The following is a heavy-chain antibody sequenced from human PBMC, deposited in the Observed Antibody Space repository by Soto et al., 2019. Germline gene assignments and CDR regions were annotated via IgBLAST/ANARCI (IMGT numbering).Heavy chain of an antibody. J-gene: IGHJ4*02. CDR1: GDSISDSNW. Sequence: QVQLQESGPGLVKPSGTLSLTCTVSGDSISDSNWWTWVRQPPGKGLEWIVEVYHSGRANYNPSLRSRVTMSADTLKNHFNLRLSSVTAADTAVYYCAKTIGSGSYMPFWGQGTLVAVSP. CDR3: AKTIGSGSYMPF. D-gene: IGHD3-10*01. CDR2: VYHSGRA. V-gene: IGHV4-4*02.